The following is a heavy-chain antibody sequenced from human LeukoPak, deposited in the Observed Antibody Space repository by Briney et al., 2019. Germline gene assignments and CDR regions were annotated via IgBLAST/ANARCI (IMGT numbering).Heavy chain of an antibody. V-gene: IGHV4-30-4*08. CDR1: GGSIISGDYY. Sequence: SQTLSLTCIVSGGSIISGDYYWSWIRQPPGKGLEWIGDIYHNGDTHYNPSLKSRVSISLYTSKNKFSLKLSSVTAADTAVYYCARAGVVPAAINRAFDIWGQGSVVTVSS. J-gene: IGHJ3*02. D-gene: IGHD2-2*02. CDR2: IYHNGDT. CDR3: ARAGVVPAAINRAFDI.